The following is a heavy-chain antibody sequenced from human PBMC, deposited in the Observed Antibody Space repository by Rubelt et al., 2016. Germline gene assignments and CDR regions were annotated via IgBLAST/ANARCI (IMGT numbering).Heavy chain of an antibody. CDR2: IILLLGST. J-gene: IGHJ5*02. Sequence: LEWMGGIILLLGSTNYAQKFQGRVTITADESTSTAYMELRSLRSEDTAVYYCARGPEKTYGSGSAWFDPWGQGTLVTVSS. D-gene: IGHD3-10*01. V-gene: IGHV1-69*01. CDR3: ARGPEKTYGSGSAWFDP.